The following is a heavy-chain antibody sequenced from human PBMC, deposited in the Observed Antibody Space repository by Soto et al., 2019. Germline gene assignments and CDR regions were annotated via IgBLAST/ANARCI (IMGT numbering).Heavy chain of an antibody. J-gene: IGHJ4*01. CDR3: ARGPDSGYPYFDF. CDR1: GYTFINYG. D-gene: IGHD5-12*01. Sequence: GASVKVSCKASGYTFINYGIGWVRQAPGQGLEWIGWISAYNGNTNFAQILQGRVTMTTDTSTSTAYMELRSLRSDDTAVYYCARGPDSGYPYFDFWGQGSLVTVSS. CDR2: ISAYNGNT. V-gene: IGHV1-18*01.